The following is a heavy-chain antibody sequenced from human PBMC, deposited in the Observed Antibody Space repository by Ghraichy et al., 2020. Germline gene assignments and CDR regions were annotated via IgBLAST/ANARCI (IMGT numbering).Heavy chain of an antibody. D-gene: IGHD6-13*01. CDR2: IYSGGST. CDR1: GFTFSSNY. J-gene: IGHJ3*01. V-gene: IGHV3-66*01. CDR3: AREAAAFAFDF. Sequence: GGSLRLSCAASGFTFSSNYMSWVRQAPGKGLEWVSVIYSGGSTYYADSVKGRFTISRDNSKNTLYLQMNSLRAEDTAVYYCAREAAAFAFDFWGQGTMVTVSS.